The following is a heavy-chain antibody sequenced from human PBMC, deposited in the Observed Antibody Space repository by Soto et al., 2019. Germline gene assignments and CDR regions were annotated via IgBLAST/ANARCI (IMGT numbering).Heavy chain of an antibody. Sequence: SVKVSCKASGGTFSSYTISWVRQAPGQGLEWMGRIIPILGIANYAQKFQGRVTITADKSTSTAYMGLSSLRSEDTAVYYCARSGSLRGGLLPDPWGQGTLVTVSS. CDR2: IIPILGIA. V-gene: IGHV1-69*02. CDR3: ARSGSLRGGLLPDP. D-gene: IGHD3-10*01. CDR1: GGTFSSYT. J-gene: IGHJ5*02.